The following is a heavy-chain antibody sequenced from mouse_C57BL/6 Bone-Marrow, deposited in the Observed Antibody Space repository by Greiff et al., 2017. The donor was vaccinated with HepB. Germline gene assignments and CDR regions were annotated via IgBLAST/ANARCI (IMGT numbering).Heavy chain of an antibody. CDR2: IDPENGDT. CDR1: GFNIKDDY. CDR3: TSLYYDYDWYFDV. J-gene: IGHJ1*03. D-gene: IGHD2-4*01. Sequence: EVKLMESGAELVRPGASVKLSCTASGFNIKDDYMHWVKQRPEQGLEWIGWIDPENGDTEYASKFQGKATITADTSSNTAYLQLSSLTSEDTAVYYCTSLYYDYDWYFDVWGTGTTVTVSS. V-gene: IGHV14-4*01.